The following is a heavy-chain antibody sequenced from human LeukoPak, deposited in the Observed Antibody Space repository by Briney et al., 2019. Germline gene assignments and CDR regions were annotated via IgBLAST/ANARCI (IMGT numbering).Heavy chain of an antibody. J-gene: IGHJ4*02. CDR1: VGSFSGYY. V-gene: IGHV4-34*01. CDR2: INHSGST. CDR3: ASVPAYYDILTGYSLDY. Sequence: SETLSPTCAVYVGSFSGYYWSWIRQPPGKGLKWIGEINHSGSTNYNPSLKSRVTISVDTSKNQFSLKLSSVTAADTAVYYCASVPAYYDILTGYSLDYWGQGTLVTVSS. D-gene: IGHD3-9*01.